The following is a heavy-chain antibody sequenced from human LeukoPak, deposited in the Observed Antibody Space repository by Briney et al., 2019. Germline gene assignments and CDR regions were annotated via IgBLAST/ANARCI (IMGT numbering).Heavy chain of an antibody. CDR2: IRQDGIDK. D-gene: IGHD6-13*01. Sequence: GGSLRLSCAASGFTFSSYWMSWVRQAPGKALEWVANIRQDGIDKYYVDSVKGRFTISRDSAQNSLYLQMNSLRAEDTAVYYCVREDIGEIAAAKSHFDYWGQGTLVTVSS. CDR1: GFTFSSYW. V-gene: IGHV3-7*01. CDR3: VREDIGEIAAAKSHFDY. J-gene: IGHJ4*02.